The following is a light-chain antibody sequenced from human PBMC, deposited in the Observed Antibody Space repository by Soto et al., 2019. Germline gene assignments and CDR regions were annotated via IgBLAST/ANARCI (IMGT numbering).Light chain of an antibody. Sequence: EVVLTQSPGTLSLSPGERATLSCRASQSVDRAYLAWYQQKPGQAPRLLMYGFSNRASDIPDRSSGSGSGTDFTLTISRLEPEDFAVYYCQQYSDSPPYTCGQGTKLEIK. CDR3: QQYSDSPPYT. CDR2: GFS. J-gene: IGKJ2*01. V-gene: IGKV3-20*01. CDR1: QSVDRAY.